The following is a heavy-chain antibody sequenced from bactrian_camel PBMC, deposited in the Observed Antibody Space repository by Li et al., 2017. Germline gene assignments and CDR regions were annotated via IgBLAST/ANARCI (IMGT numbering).Heavy chain of an antibody. CDR2: IHRDGRT. V-gene: IGHV3S53*01. Sequence: HVQLVESGGGSVQAGGSLRLSCAASGYTYNRNCMAWFRQAPGKEREGVAAIHRDGRTKYGDRVKGRFTISKDNSERILYLQMDSLKPEDTATYYCAADPQWWHLMANYNYWGQGTQVTVS. CDR1: GYTYNRNC. CDR3: AADPQWWHLMANYNY. D-gene: IGHD7*01. J-gene: IGHJ4*01.